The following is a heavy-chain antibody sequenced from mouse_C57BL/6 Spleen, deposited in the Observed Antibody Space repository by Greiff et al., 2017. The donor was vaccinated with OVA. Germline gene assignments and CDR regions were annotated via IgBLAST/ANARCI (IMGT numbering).Heavy chain of an antibody. Sequence: EVQLVESGGDLVKTGGSLKLSCAASGFTFSSYGMSWVRQTPDKRLEWVATISSGGSYTYYHDSVKGRFTLSRDNAKNTLDLQMSSLKSEDTAMYYCARRVPHVDYWGQGTTLTVSS. CDR1: GFTFSSYG. CDR3: ARRVPHVDY. J-gene: IGHJ2*01. CDR2: ISSGGSYT. V-gene: IGHV5-6*01.